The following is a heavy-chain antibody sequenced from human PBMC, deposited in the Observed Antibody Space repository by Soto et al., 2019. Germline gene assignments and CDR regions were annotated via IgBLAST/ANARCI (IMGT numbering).Heavy chain of an antibody. V-gene: IGHV4-34*01. CDR3: AREGVATIGAENWFDT. CDR1: GGSFSGYY. D-gene: IGHD5-12*01. Sequence: PSETLSLTCAVYGGSFSGYYWSWIRQPPGKGLEWIGEINHSGSTNYNPSLKSRVTISVDTSKNQFSLKLSSVTAADTAVYYCAREGVATIGAENWFDTWGQGTLVTVSS. J-gene: IGHJ5*02. CDR2: INHSGST.